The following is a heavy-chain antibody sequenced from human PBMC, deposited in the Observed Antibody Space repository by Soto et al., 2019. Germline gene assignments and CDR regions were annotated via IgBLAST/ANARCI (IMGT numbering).Heavy chain of an antibody. D-gene: IGHD3-3*01. CDR3: ARGGSGYAFDI. J-gene: IGHJ3*02. Sequence: QVQLVQSVAEVKKPGSSVKVSCKASGGTFSSYTISWVRQAPGQGLEWMGRIIPILGIANYAQKFQGRVTITADKSTSTAYMELSSLRSEDTAVYYCARGGSGYAFDIWGQGTMVTVSS. V-gene: IGHV1-69*02. CDR1: GGTFSSYT. CDR2: IIPILGIA.